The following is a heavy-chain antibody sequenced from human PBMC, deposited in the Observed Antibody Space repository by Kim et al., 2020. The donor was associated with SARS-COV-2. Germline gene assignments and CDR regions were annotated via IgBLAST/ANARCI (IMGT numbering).Heavy chain of an antibody. J-gene: IGHJ4*02. Sequence: GGSLRLSCAASGFTFRNYGMHWVRQAPGKGLEWVAVIVYDGSNKYYADSVKGRFTISRDNSKNTLYLQMNSLRAEDTAVYYCASLRYSGSYYVDYWGQGTLVTVSS. D-gene: IGHD1-26*01. CDR2: IVYDGSNK. CDR1: GFTFRNYG. V-gene: IGHV3-33*05. CDR3: ASLRYSGSYYVDY.